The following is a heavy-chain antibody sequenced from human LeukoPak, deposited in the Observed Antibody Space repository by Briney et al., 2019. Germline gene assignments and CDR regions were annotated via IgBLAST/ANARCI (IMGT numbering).Heavy chain of an antibody. CDR3: TRVLNGDYGTFDY. D-gene: IGHD4-17*01. V-gene: IGHV3-49*04. J-gene: IGHJ4*02. CDR1: GFTFGDYA. Sequence: GGSLRLSCTASGFTFGDYAMSWVRQAPGKGLEWVGFIRSKAYGGTTEYAASMKGRFTISRDDSKSIAYLQMNSLKTEDTAVYYCTRVLNGDYGTFDYWGQGTLVTVSS. CDR2: IRSKAYGGTT.